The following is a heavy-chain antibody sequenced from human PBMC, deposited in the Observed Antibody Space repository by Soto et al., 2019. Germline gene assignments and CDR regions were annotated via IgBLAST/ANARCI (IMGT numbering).Heavy chain of an antibody. CDR2: INPNSGDT. V-gene: IGHV1-2*02. J-gene: IGHJ4*02. CDR1: GYTFTSYY. CDR3: ARQLAYCGGDCFTEPVDY. Sequence: QAQLVQSGAEVKKPGASVKVSCEASGYTFTSYYMHWVRQAPGQGLEWMGWINPNSGDTKYAQKFRGRVTMTRHTSITTDYMEVKILTSDDTAVYYCARQLAYCGGDCFTEPVDYWGQGTLVTVSS. D-gene: IGHD2-21*02.